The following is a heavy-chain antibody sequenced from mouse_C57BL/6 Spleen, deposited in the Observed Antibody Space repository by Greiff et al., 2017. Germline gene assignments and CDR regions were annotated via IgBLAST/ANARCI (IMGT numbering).Heavy chain of an antibody. CDR3: ARTRLTDYFDY. D-gene: IGHD1-1*01. V-gene: IGHV1-59*01. J-gene: IGHJ2*01. Sequence: VQLQQPGAELVRPGTSVKLSCKASGYTFTSYWMHWVKQRPGQGLEWIGMIDPSDSYTNYHQKFKGKATLTVDTSSSTAYLQLISLTSEDSAVYYCARTRLTDYFDYWGQGTTLTVSS. CDR2: IDPSDSYT. CDR1: GYTFTSYW.